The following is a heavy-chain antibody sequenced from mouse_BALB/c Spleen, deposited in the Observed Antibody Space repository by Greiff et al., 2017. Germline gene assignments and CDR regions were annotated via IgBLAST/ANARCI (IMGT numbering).Heavy chain of an antibody. Sequence: QVHVKQSGAELAKPGASVKMSCKASGYTFTSYWMHWVKQRPGQGLEWIGYINPSTGYTEYNQKFKDKATLTADKSSSTAYMQLSSLTSEDSAVYYCARSGRVSWFAYWGQGTLVTVSA. CDR1: GYTFTSYW. V-gene: IGHV1-7*01. J-gene: IGHJ3*01. CDR3: ARSGRVSWFAY. D-gene: IGHD3-1*01. CDR2: INPSTGYT.